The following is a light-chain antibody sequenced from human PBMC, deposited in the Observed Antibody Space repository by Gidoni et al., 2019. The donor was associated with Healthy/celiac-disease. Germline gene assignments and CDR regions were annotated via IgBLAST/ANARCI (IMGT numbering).Light chain of an antibody. CDR3: QQYYNYPRT. V-gene: IGKV1-8*01. Sequence: AIRMTPSPSSLSASTGDRVTITCPASQGISSYLAWYQQKPGKAPKLLIYAASTLQSGVPSRFSGSGSGTDFTLTISCLQSEDFATYYCQQYYNYPRTFGQGTKVEIK. CDR1: QGISSY. J-gene: IGKJ1*01. CDR2: AAS.